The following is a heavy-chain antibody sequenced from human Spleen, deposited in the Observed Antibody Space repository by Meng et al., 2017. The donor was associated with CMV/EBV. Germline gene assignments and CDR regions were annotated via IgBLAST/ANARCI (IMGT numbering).Heavy chain of an antibody. V-gene: IGHV4-31*02. CDR2: IYYNGRST. CDR1: GSIGSACYC. CDR3: ARERITAGGTASDY. D-gene: IGHD6-13*01. J-gene: IGHJ4*02. Sequence: GSIGSACYCWSWIRQHPGKGLEWIGYIYYNGRSTYYNPSLKSRVTISVDTSENQFSLKLSSVTAADTAVYYCARERITAGGTASDYWGQGTLVTVSS.